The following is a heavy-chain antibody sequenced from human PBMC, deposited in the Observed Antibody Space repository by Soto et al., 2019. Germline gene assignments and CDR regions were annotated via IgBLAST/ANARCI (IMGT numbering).Heavy chain of an antibody. CDR1: GGSFSGYY. Sequence: SETLSLTCAVYGGSFSGYYWSWIRQPPGKGLEWIGEINHSGSTNYNPSLKSRVTISVDTSKNQFSLKLSSVTAADTAVYYCARGKGCSSTSCYYYYYYMAVWGKGTTVTVSS. CDR3: ARGKGCSSTSCYYYYYYMAV. V-gene: IGHV4-34*01. CDR2: INHSGST. J-gene: IGHJ6*03. D-gene: IGHD2-2*01.